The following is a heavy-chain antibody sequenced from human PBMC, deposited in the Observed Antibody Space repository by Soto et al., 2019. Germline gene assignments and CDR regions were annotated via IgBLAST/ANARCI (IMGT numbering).Heavy chain of an antibody. J-gene: IGHJ6*02. V-gene: IGHV4-31*03. CDR2: IYYSGST. CDR3: ARSRSGGYSYGYYGMDV. CDR1: GGSISSGGYY. D-gene: IGHD5-18*01. Sequence: SETLSLTCTVSGGSISSGGYYWSWIRQHPGKGLEWIGYIYYSGSTYYNPPLKSRVTISVDTSKNQFSLKLSSVTAADTAVYYCARSRSGGYSYGYYGMDVWGQGTTVTVSS.